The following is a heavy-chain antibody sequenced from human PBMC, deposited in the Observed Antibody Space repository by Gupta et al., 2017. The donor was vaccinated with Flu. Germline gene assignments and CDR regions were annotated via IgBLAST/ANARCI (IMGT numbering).Heavy chain of an antibody. D-gene: IGHD2-15*01. V-gene: IGHV1-69*01. CDR2: IIPVFGPT. Sequence: QVQLVQSGAEVKKPGSSVTVSCKASGVTFSSYAINWVRQAPGQGLEWMGGIIPVFGPTNSAQRFQGRVTITADEATSTAYMELSSLRSEDTAVYYCARKGGGHCSGGTCYSFDYWGQGTLVSVSS. CDR1: GVTFSSYA. J-gene: IGHJ4*02. CDR3: ARKGGGHCSGGTCYSFDY.